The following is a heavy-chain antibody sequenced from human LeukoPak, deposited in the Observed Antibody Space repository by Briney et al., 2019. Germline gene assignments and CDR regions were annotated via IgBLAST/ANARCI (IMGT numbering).Heavy chain of an antibody. D-gene: IGHD2-21*01. CDR3: ARFIH. Sequence: PSETLSLTCTVSGGSIRSSYYYWGWIRQPPGKGLEWIGSIYDSGSTYYNPSLKSRVTISVDTSKNQFSLKLSSVTAADTAVYYCARFIHWGQGTLVTVSS. CDR2: IYDSGST. J-gene: IGHJ4*02. CDR1: GGSIRSSYYY. V-gene: IGHV4-39*01.